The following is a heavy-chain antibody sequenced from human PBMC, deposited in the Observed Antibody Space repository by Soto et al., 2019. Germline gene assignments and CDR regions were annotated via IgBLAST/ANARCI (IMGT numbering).Heavy chain of an antibody. CDR2: LYSSGST. D-gene: IGHD6-19*01. Sequence: QLQLQESGPGLVKPSETLSRTCTVSGGSISSSSYYWGWIRQPPGNGLEWIGSLYSSGSTYYNPSLKSRDTISGDPAKTQFSLKLSSVTAADTAVHYCARRPAVACTQDEDYWGQGTLVTVSS. V-gene: IGHV4-39*01. CDR1: GGSISSSSYY. CDR3: ARRPAVACTQDEDY. J-gene: IGHJ4*02.